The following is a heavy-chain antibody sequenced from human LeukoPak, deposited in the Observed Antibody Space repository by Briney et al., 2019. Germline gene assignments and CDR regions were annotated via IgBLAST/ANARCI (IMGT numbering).Heavy chain of an antibody. CDR1: GFTFSSYG. V-gene: IGHV3-23*01. J-gene: IGHJ4*02. D-gene: IGHD3-10*01. CDR3: AKDGSRLTYGSGSYQDY. Sequence: GGSLRLSCAASGFTFSSYGMSWVRQAPGKGLEWVSAISGSGGSTYYADSVKGRFTISRDNSKNTLYLQMNSLRAEDTAVYYCAKDGSRLTYGSGSYQDYWGQGTLVTVSS. CDR2: ISGSGGST.